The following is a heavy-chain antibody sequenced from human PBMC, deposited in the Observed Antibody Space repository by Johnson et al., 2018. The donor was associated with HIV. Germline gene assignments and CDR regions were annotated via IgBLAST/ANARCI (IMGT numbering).Heavy chain of an antibody. Sequence: QVQLVESGGGVVQPGRSLRLSCAASGFTFSSYGMHWVRQAPGKGLEWVAVIWYDGSNKYYADSVKGRFTISRDNSKNTLYLQMNSLRAEDTAVYYCAKIGDTAMVTGAFDICGQGTMVTFSS. D-gene: IGHD5-18*01. CDR1: GFTFSSYG. V-gene: IGHV3-33*06. CDR2: IWYDGSNK. J-gene: IGHJ3*02. CDR3: AKIGDTAMVTGAFDI.